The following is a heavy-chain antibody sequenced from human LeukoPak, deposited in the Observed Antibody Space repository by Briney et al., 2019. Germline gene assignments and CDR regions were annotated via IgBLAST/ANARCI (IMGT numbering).Heavy chain of an antibody. J-gene: IGHJ5*02. Sequence: GGSLRLSCTASGFRFSNYAMNWVRQAPGKGLEWVSVISGGGSSTNYADSVKGRFTISRENSRNTLYLQMNSLRAEDTAVYYCAHTDSYYFDSGMVSWGQGALVTVSS. CDR2: ISGGGSST. D-gene: IGHD3-22*01. CDR3: AHTDSYYFDSGMVS. CDR1: GFRFSNYA. V-gene: IGHV3-23*01.